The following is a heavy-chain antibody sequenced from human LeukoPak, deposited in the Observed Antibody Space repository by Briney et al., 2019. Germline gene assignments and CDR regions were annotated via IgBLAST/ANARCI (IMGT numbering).Heavy chain of an antibody. CDR3: ARIVCTTINCPGRDAFDI. D-gene: IGHD2-8*01. J-gene: IGHJ3*02. CDR1: GDSISSNY. Sequence: SETLSLTFTVSGDSISSNYWSWIWHRPRQGLEWIGYIYSNRSTNYNTSLQSRVPISVAMSKNKFSLKVYSVTAADTAVYYCARIVCTTINCPGRDAFDIWGQETMVTVSA. V-gene: IGHV4-59*12. CDR2: IYSNRST.